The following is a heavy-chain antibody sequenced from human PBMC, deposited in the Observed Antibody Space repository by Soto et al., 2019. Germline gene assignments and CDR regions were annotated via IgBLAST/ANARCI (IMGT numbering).Heavy chain of an antibody. CDR2: INRDVSST. D-gene: IGHD6-19*01. Sequence: EVQLVESGGGLVQPGGSLRLSCAASGFTFSSYCMHWVRQAPGKGLVWVSRINRDVSSTSYADSVKGRFTISRDNAKNTLYLQMNSRRAEDTAVYYCAVAVAGPTAIGYWGQGTLVTVSS. J-gene: IGHJ4*02. CDR1: GFTFSSYC. CDR3: AVAVAGPTAIGY. V-gene: IGHV3-74*01.